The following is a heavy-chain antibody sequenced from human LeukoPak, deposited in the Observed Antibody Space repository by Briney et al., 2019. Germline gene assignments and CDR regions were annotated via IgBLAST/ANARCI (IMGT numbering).Heavy chain of an antibody. CDR1: GFTFSSYA. CDR3: ARDLGYSSSWYSRPGYYFDY. J-gene: IGHJ4*02. CDR2: ISGSGGST. V-gene: IGHV3-23*01. Sequence: GGSLRLSCAASGFTFSSYAMSWVRQAPGRGLEWVSAISGSGGSTYYADSVKGRFTISRDNAKNSLYLQMNSLRAEDTAVYYCARDLGYSSSWYSRPGYYFDYWGQGTLVTVSS. D-gene: IGHD6-13*01.